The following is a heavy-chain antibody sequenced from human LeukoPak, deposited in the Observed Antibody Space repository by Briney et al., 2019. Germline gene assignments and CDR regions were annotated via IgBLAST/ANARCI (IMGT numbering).Heavy chain of an antibody. D-gene: IGHD6-19*01. CDR2: IIPVLGIK. V-gene: IGHV1-69*04. CDR3: ASNAVAGNEEIPYYYYYMDV. J-gene: IGHJ6*03. Sequence: SVKVSCKASGDTFSTYAIIWLRQAPGQGLEWMGRIIPVLGIKNYAQKFQGRVTITTDESTSTAYMELSSLRSEDTAVYYCASNAVAGNEEIPYYYYYMDVWGKGTTVTVSS. CDR1: GDTFSTYA.